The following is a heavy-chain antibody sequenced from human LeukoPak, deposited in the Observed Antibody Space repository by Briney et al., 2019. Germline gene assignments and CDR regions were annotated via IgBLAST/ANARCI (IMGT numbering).Heavy chain of an antibody. CDR1: GFTFSHAW. CDR3: TTIRGFCSGRSCLGY. J-gene: IGHJ4*02. V-gene: IGHV3-15*01. Sequence: GGSLRLSCAVSGFTFSHAWMSWVRQAPGKGLEWVGRIKSKADGGTTDYAAPVKGRFTISRDDSKNTLYLQMNSLKSEDTAVYYCTTIRGFCSGRSCLGYWGQGTLVTVSS. D-gene: IGHD2-15*01. CDR2: IKSKADGGTT.